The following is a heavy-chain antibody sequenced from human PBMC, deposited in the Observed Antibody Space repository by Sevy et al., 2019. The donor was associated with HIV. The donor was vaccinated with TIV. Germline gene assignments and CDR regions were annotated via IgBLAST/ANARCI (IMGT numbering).Heavy chain of an antibody. CDR1: GFTFSSYW. V-gene: IGHV3-7*01. J-gene: IGHJ6*02. CDR3: AIVYSYCSSTSCYVSYGMDV. Sequence: GGSLRLSCAASGFTFSSYWMSWVRQAPGKGLEWVANIKQDGSEKYYVDSVKGRFTISRDNAKNSLYLQMNSLRAEDTAVYYCAIVYSYCSSTSCYVSYGMDVWGQGTTVTVSS. CDR2: IKQDGSEK. D-gene: IGHD2-2*01.